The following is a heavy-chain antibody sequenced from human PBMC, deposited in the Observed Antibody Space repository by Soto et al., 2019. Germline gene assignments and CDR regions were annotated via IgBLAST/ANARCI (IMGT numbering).Heavy chain of an antibody. Sequence: LSLTCTVSGGSVSSGSYYWNWIRQPPGKGLEWIGYVYYTGSTNYNPSVKGRFTISRDNSQNTLYLQMNSLRAEDTAVYYCVKDRRTEAYGMEVWGQGTTVTVSS. D-gene: IGHD2-21*01. CDR3: VKDRRTEAYGMEV. CDR1: GGSVSSGSYY. CDR2: VYYTGST. V-gene: IGHV4-61*01. J-gene: IGHJ6*02.